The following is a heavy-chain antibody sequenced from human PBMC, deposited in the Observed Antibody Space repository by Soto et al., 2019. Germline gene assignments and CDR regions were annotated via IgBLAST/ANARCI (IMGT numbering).Heavy chain of an antibody. CDR3: ARVPGRI. J-gene: IGHJ4*02. Sequence: QLVETGGGLIQPGTSLTLSCAASGFSVSRNYMTWVRQAPGKGLEWVSFVYSGGATFYADSVKGRFILSRDDSQNTMYLQMNSLRAEDTAVYYCARVPGRIWGRGTLVTVAS. CDR2: VYSGGAT. V-gene: IGHV3-53*02. CDR1: GFSVSRNY. D-gene: IGHD3-10*01.